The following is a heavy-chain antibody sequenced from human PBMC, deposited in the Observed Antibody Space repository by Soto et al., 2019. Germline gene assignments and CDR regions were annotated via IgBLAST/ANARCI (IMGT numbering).Heavy chain of an antibody. CDR1: GFTVRSYG. V-gene: IGHV3-30*18. CDR2: ISYDGSNK. J-gene: IGHJ6*03. CDR3: AKGLRYMDV. Sequence: SLRRSCAASGFTVRSYGMYWVRQAPGKGLEWVAVISYDGSNKYYADPVKGRFTISRDTSKNTLYLHMNSLRAEDTAVYYCAKGLRYMDVWGKGTTVTVSS.